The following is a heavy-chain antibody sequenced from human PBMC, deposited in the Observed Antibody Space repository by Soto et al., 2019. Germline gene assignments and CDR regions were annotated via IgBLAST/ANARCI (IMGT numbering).Heavy chain of an antibody. D-gene: IGHD6-19*01. CDR3: ARDRGIAVAGGHNWFDP. V-gene: IGHV4-61*01. J-gene: IGHJ5*02. CDR1: GGSVSSGSYY. Sequence: PSETLSLTCTVSGGSVSSGSYYWSWIRQPPGKGLEWIGYIYYSGSTNYNPSLKSRVTISVDTSKNQFSLKLSSVTAADTAVYYCARDRGIAVAGGHNWFDPWGQGTLVTVSS. CDR2: IYYSGST.